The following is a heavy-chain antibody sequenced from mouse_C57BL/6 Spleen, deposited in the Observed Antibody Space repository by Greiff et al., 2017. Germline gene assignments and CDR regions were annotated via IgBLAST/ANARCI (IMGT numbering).Heavy chain of an antibody. D-gene: IGHD1-1*01. CDR2: ISSGSSTI. CDR1: GFTFSDYG. V-gene: IGHV5-17*01. Sequence: EVQLEESGAGLVKPGASLKLSCAASGFTFSDYGMHWVRQAPEKGLEWVAYISSGSSTINYADKVKGRFTISRDNAKNTLFLQMTSLRSEDTAMYYCASRADYGSSTAFDVWGTGTTVTVSS. J-gene: IGHJ1*03. CDR3: ASRADYGSSTAFDV.